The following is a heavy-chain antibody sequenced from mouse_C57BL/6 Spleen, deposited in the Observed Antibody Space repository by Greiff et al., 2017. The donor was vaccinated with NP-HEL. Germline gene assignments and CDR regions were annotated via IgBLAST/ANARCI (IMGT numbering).Heavy chain of an antibody. D-gene: IGHD2-4*01. CDR3: ARLDGHYDYDDWYFDV. V-gene: IGHV1-72*01. CDR1: GYTFTSYW. CDR2: IDPNSGGT. Sequence: QVQLQQPGAELVKPGASVKLSCKASGYTFTSYWMHWVKQRPGRGLEWIGRIDPNSGGTKYNEKFKSKATLTVDKPSSTAYMQLSSLTSEDSAVYYCARLDGHYDYDDWYFDVWGTRTTVTVSS. J-gene: IGHJ1*03.